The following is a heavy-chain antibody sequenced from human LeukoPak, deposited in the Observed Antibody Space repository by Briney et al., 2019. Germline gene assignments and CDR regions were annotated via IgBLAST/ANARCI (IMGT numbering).Heavy chain of an antibody. Sequence: GGSLRLSCAASGFIVSSNYMTWVRQAPGKGLEWVSVIYSGGNTYYADSVKGRFTISRDNSKNTLYLQINSLRAEDTAVYYCARDVLYSSSRTPSSYMDVWGQGTTVTVSS. J-gene: IGHJ6*03. D-gene: IGHD6-6*01. V-gene: IGHV3-53*01. CDR2: IYSGGNT. CDR3: ARDVLYSSSRTPSSYMDV. CDR1: GFIVSSNY.